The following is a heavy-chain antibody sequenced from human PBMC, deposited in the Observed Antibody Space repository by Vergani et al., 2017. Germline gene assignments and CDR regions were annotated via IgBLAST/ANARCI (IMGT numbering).Heavy chain of an antibody. CDR2: ISWHSGSI. V-gene: IGHV3-9*03. J-gene: IGHJ6*02. Sequence: DVQLVESGGGLVQPGRSLRLSCAASGFTFDDYAMHWVRHAPGKGLEWVSGISWHSGSIGYADSVKGRFTISRDNAKNSLYLQMNSLRAEDMALYYCAKGGMRSYYYYGMDVWGQGTTVTVSS. CDR3: AKGGMRSYYYYGMDV. CDR1: GFTFDDYA.